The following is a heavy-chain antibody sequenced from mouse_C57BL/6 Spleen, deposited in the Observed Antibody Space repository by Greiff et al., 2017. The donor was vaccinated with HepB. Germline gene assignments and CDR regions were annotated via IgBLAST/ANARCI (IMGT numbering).Heavy chain of an antibody. CDR3: ARYYGSSSWYFDV. Sequence: VQLQQSGPELVKPGASVKISCKASGYTFTDYYMNWVKQSHGKSLEWIGDINPNNGGTSYNQKFKGKATLTVDKSSSTAYMELRSLTSEDSAVYDCARYYGSSSWYFDVWGTGTTVTVSS. D-gene: IGHD1-1*01. CDR1: GYTFTDYY. CDR2: INPNNGGT. J-gene: IGHJ1*03. V-gene: IGHV1-26*01.